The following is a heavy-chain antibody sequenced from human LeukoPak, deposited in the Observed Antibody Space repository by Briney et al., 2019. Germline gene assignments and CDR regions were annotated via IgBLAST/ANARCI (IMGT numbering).Heavy chain of an antibody. Sequence: GGSLRLSCAASGFTFSSYGMHWVRQAPGKGLEWVAVISYDGSNKYYADSVKGRFTIYRDNSKNTLYLQMNSLRAEDTAVYYCAKDTGAAAGTLYAFDIWGQGTMVTVSS. V-gene: IGHV3-30*18. J-gene: IGHJ3*02. CDR2: ISYDGSNK. CDR1: GFTFSSYG. CDR3: AKDTGAAAGTLYAFDI. D-gene: IGHD6-13*01.